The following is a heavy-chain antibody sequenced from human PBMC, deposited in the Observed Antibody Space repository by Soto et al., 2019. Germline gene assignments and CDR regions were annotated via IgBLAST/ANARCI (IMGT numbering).Heavy chain of an antibody. D-gene: IGHD3-22*01. CDR3: ATTVYYYDTSGLY. CDR2: ISSSSTTI. Sequence: LRHPCTASAFTSRTYCMSWIRQAPGKGLEWVSYISSSSTTIYYADSVKGRFTISRDNAKNSLYLQMNSLRDEDTAVYYCATTVYYYDTSGLYWGQGT. CDR1: AFTSRTYC. V-gene: IGHV3-48*02. J-gene: IGHJ4*02.